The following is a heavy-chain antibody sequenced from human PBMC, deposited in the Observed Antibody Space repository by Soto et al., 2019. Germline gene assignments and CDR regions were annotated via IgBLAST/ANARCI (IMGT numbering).Heavy chain of an antibody. V-gene: IGHV1-69*13. J-gene: IGHJ4*02. CDR1: GGTFSNLA. D-gene: IGHD5-12*01. Sequence: SVKVSCKASGGTFSNLAISWVRQAPGQGLEWMGGIIPIFGTANYAQNSQGRVTIIADESTSTAYMELSSLRSEDTAVYYCAATGGAYDLKYDFAYWGQGTLVTVSS. CDR3: AATGGAYDLKYDFAY. CDR2: IIPIFGTA.